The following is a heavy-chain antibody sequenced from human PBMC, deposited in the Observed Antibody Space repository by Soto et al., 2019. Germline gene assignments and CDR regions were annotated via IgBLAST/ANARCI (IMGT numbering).Heavy chain of an antibody. J-gene: IGHJ5*02. CDR1: GYTFATYG. CDR3: ARVPNPTHGDSNKHNWLDP. D-gene: IGHD2-15*01. V-gene: IGHV1-18*04. Sequence: QVQLVQSGAEVKKPGASVKISCKASGYTFATYGFSWVRQAPGQGLEWMGWISPYNGNTHYVQNYQGRVTMTTDTSTSTAFMALRTVTSDDTAVYYCARVPNPTHGDSNKHNWLDPWGQGTLVTVSS. CDR2: ISPYNGNT.